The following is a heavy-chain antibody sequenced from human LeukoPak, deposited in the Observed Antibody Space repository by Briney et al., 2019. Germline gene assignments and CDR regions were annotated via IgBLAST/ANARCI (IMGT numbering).Heavy chain of an antibody. D-gene: IGHD3-22*01. V-gene: IGHV1-24*01. CDR2: FDPEDGET. J-gene: IGHJ5*02. CDR1: GYTLTELS. CDR3: ATGDRYYDSSGYLRGYWFDP. Sequence: ASVKVSCKVSGYTLTELSMHWVRQAPGKGLEWMGGFDPEDGETIYAQKFQGRVTMTEDTSTDTAYMELSSLRSEDTAVYYCATGDRYYDSSGYLRGYWFDPWGQGTLVTVSS.